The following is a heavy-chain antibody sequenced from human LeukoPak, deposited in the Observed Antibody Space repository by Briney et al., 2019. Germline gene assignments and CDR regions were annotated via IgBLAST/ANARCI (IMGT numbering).Heavy chain of an antibody. D-gene: IGHD3-3*01. Sequence: PSETLSPTCTVSGGSISSSSYYWGWIRQPPGKGLEWIGSIYYSGSTYYNPSLKSRVTISVDTSKNQFSLKLSSVTAADTAVYYCARGYYDFWSGYFDYWGQGTLVTVSS. CDR1: GGSISSSSYY. J-gene: IGHJ4*02. V-gene: IGHV4-39*01. CDR2: IYYSGST. CDR3: ARGYYDFWSGYFDY.